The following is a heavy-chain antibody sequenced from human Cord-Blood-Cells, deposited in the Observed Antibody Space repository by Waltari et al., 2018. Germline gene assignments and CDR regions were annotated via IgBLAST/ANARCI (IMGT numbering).Heavy chain of an antibody. V-gene: IGHV3-30-3*01. D-gene: IGHD7-27*01. CDR2: ISYDGNNK. Sequence: QVQLVESGGGVVQPGRSLRLPCAASGFTFSSYAMPWLRQAPGKGLEWVAVISYDGNNKYYADAVKGRFTIARDNSKNPLYLQMNSLRAEDTAVYYCASPKLTGDHDAFDIWGQGTMVTVSS. CDR3: ASPKLTGDHDAFDI. J-gene: IGHJ3*02. CDR1: GFTFSSYA.